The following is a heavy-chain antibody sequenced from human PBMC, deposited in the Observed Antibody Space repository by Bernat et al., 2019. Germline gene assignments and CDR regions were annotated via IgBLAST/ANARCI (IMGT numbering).Heavy chain of an antibody. CDR1: GFTFRNYG. V-gene: IGHV3-33*01. Sequence: QVQLVESGGGVVQPGRSLRLSCAASGFTFRNYGMHWVRQAPGKGLEWVAIIYYDGSSKYYADSVKGRFTISRDNSKNTLYLQMNSLRVEDTAVYYCASGRQGIRGYYFDYWGQGTPVTVSS. J-gene: IGHJ4*02. D-gene: IGHD3-10*01. CDR2: IYYDGSSK. CDR3: ASGRQGIRGYYFDY.